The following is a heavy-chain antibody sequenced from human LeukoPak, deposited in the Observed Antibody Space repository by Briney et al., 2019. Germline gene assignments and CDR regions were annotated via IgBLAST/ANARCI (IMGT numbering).Heavy chain of an antibody. J-gene: IGHJ4*02. D-gene: IGHD3-22*01. CDR2: IKSKADGRTT. CDR1: GFTVGNAL. Sequence: GGSLRLSCAASGFTVGNALMRWVRQAPGKGLEWVGLIKSKADGRTTDYAAPVKGRFTISKHDSKNTLYLQMNSLKTEDTAVYYCTTVPYYYDNSGYYHGVFDYWGQGTLVTVSS. CDR3: TTVPYYYDNSGYYHGVFDY. V-gene: IGHV3-15*01.